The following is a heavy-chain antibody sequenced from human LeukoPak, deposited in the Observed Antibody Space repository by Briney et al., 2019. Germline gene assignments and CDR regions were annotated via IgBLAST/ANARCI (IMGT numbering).Heavy chain of an antibody. V-gene: IGHV3-30-3*01. CDR2: ISYDGSNK. CDR1: GFTFSSYA. CDR3: ARDPRGIAVADNYYYYGMDV. Sequence: GGSLRLSCAASGFTFSSYAMHWVRQAPGKGLEWVAVISYDGSNKYYADSVKGRFTISRDNSKNTLYLQMNSLRAEDTAVYYCARDPRGIAVADNYYYYGMDVWGQGTTVTVSS. D-gene: IGHD6-19*01. J-gene: IGHJ6*02.